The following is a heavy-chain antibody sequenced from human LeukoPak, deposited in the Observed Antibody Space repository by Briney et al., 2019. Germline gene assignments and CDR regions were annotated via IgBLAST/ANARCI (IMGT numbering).Heavy chain of an antibody. CDR3: ALLTAYPEYCSSTSCYAYFDY. CDR2: IYPGDSDT. J-gene: IGHJ4*02. D-gene: IGHD2-2*01. Sequence: GESLKISCKGSGYSFTSYWIGWVRQMPGKGLEWMGIIYPGDSDTRYSPSFQGQVTISADKSISTAYLQWSSLKASDTAMYYCALLTAYPEYCSSTSCYAYFDYWGQGTLVTVSS. V-gene: IGHV5-51*01. CDR1: GYSFTSYW.